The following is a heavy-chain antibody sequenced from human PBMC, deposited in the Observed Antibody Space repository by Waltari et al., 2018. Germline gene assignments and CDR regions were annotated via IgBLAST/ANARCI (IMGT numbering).Heavy chain of an antibody. CDR3: ARGIRQDLLRYFDWLPNNAFDY. CDR1: GGSFSGYY. V-gene: IGHV4-34*01. Sequence: QVQLQQWGAGLLKPSETLSLTCAVYGGSFSGYYWSWIRQPPGKGLEWIGEINQRGSTNYNPSLKSRVTISVDTSKNQFSLKLSSVTAADTAVDYCARGIRQDLLRYFDWLPNNAFDYWGQGTLVTVSS. J-gene: IGHJ4*02. CDR2: INQRGST. D-gene: IGHD3-9*01.